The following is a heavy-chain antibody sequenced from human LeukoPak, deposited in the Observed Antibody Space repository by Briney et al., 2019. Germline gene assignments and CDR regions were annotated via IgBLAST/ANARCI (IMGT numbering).Heavy chain of an antibody. CDR1: GFTFSVYS. CDR2: ISSSSSDI. J-gene: IGHJ5*02. V-gene: IGHV3-21*01. Sequence: GGSLRLSCAASGFTFSVYSMNWVRQAPGKGLEWVSSISSSSSDIYYADSVKGRFTISRDNAKNSLYLQMNSLRAEDTAIYYCARDATGTTFDPWGQGTLVTASS. D-gene: IGHD1/OR15-1a*01. CDR3: ARDATGTTFDP.